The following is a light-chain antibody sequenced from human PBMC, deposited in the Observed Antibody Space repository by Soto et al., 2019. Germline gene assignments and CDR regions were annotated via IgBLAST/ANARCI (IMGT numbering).Light chain of an antibody. CDR3: QQRLNWPPT. J-gene: IGKJ5*01. CDR1: QSVSSF. CDR2: DAS. Sequence: EIVLTQSPATVSLSPGERATLSCRASQSVSSFLSWRQQKPGQAPRLLIYDASKRVTGIPARFSGSGSGTDFTLTISSLEPEDFAVYYCQQRLNWPPTFGQGTRLEIK. V-gene: IGKV3-11*01.